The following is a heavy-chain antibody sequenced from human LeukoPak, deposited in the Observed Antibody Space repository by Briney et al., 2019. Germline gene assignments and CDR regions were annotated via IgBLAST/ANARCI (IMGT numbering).Heavy chain of an antibody. J-gene: IGHJ4*02. Sequence: AGGSLRLSCAASGFTFSSYAMHWVRQAPGKGLEYVSAISSNGGSTYYANSVKGRFTISRDNSKNTLYLQMNSLRAEDTAVYYCARHDQLMGVCFDYWGQGTLVPVSS. CDR1: GFTFSSYA. V-gene: IGHV3-64*01. CDR3: ARHDQLMGVCFDY. CDR2: ISSNGGST. D-gene: IGHD3-16*01.